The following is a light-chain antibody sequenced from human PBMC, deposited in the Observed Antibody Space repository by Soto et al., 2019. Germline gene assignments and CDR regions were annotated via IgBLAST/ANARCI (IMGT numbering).Light chain of an antibody. Sequence: DIQLTQSPSSLSASVGDRVTITCRASQSIATYLNWYQQKPGNAPNLLIYTASSLQSGVPSRFSGSGSGTDFTLTISSLQPEDFATYYCQQSYSLTFGPGTKVDIK. J-gene: IGKJ3*01. V-gene: IGKV1-39*01. CDR2: TAS. CDR3: QQSYSLT. CDR1: QSIATY.